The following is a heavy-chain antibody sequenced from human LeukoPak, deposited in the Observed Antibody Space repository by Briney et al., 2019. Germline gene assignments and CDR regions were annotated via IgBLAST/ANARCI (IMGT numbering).Heavy chain of an antibody. Sequence: ASVKVSCKASGYTFTGYFIHWVRQAPGQGLEWMGWINPNSGATKYAQKFQGRVTVTRDTSISTAYMDLTRLTSDDTAIYYCARVWDNDQPFDYWGQGTLVTVSS. J-gene: IGHJ4*02. CDR1: GYTFTGYF. V-gene: IGHV1-2*02. CDR2: INPNSGAT. D-gene: IGHD1-1*01. CDR3: ARVWDNDQPFDY.